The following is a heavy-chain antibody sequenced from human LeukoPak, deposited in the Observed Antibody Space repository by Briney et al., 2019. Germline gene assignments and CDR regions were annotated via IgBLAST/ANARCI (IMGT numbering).Heavy chain of an antibody. D-gene: IGHD4-11*01. CDR2: INAGNGNT. CDR1: GYTFTSYA. J-gene: IGHJ4*02. CDR3: ARGSNYEDFDY. Sequence: ASVKVSCKASGYTFTSYAMHWVRQAPGQRLEWMGWINAGNGNTKYSQEFQGRVTMTTDTSTSTAYMELRSLRSDDTAVYYCARGSNYEDFDYWGQGTLVTVSS. V-gene: IGHV1-3*01.